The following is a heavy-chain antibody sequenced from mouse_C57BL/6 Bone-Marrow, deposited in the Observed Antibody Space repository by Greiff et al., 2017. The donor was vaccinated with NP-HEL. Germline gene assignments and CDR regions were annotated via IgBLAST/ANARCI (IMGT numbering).Heavy chain of an antibody. Sequence: QVQLQQSGAELVRPGASVKLSCKASGYTFTDYYINWVKQRPGQGLEWIARIYPGSGNTYYNEKFKGKATLTAEKSSSTAYMQLSSLTSEDSAVYFCELRPDYYAMDYWGQGTSVTVSS. CDR3: ELRPDYYAMDY. CDR2: IYPGSGNT. J-gene: IGHJ4*01. CDR1: GYTFTDYY. D-gene: IGHD2-4*01. V-gene: IGHV1-76*01.